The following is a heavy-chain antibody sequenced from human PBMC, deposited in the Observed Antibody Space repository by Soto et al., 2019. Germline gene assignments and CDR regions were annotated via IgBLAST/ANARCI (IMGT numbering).Heavy chain of an antibody. Sequence: SETLSLTCAVYGGSFSGYYWSWIRQPPGKGLEWIGEINHSGSTNYNPSLKSRVTISVDTSKNQFSLKLSSVTAADTAVYYCARGRTYYDILTGYYIGPWFDPWGQGTLVTVS. CDR1: GGSFSGYY. D-gene: IGHD3-9*01. CDR3: ARGRTYYDILTGYYIGPWFDP. J-gene: IGHJ5*02. V-gene: IGHV4-34*01. CDR2: INHSGST.